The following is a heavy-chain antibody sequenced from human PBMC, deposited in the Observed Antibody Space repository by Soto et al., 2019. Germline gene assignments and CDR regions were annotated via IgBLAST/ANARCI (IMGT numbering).Heavy chain of an antibody. D-gene: IGHD5-18*01. V-gene: IGHV4-34*01. CDR3: AREKSIQPSFYYYYGMDV. J-gene: IGHJ6*02. Sequence: TSETLSLTCTVNGGSFSGYHWSWIRQPPGKGLEWIGEINHSGSTNYNPSLKSRVTISADTSKKQFSLKLSSVTAADTAVYYCAREKSIQPSFYYYYGMDVWGQGTTVTVSS. CDR1: GGSFSGYH. CDR2: INHSGST.